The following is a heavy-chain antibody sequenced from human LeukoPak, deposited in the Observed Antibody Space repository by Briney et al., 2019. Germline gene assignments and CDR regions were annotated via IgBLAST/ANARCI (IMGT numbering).Heavy chain of an antibody. D-gene: IGHD2-15*01. CDR3: AKEDGDIYCSGGSCHNWFDP. CDR2: ISWDGGST. J-gene: IGHJ5*02. V-gene: IGHV3-43*01. CDR1: GFTFDDYT. Sequence: GGSLRLSCAASGFTFDDYTMHWVRQAPGKGLEWVSLISWDGGSTYYADSVKGRFTISRDNSKNSLYPQMNSLRTEDTALYYCAKEDGDIYCSGGSCHNWFDPWGQGTLVTVSS.